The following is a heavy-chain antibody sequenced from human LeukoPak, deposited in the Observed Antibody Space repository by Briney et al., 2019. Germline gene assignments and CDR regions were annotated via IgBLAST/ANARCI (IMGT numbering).Heavy chain of an antibody. CDR1: GFTFSSYS. Sequence: GGSLRLSCAASGFTFSSYSMNWVRQAPGKGLEWVSSISNSSSYIYYADSVKGRFTISRDNAKNSLHLQMNSLRAEDTAVYYCARGREGYDSSGGLAFDIWGQGTMVTVSS. CDR2: ISNSSSYI. CDR3: ARGREGYDSSGGLAFDI. V-gene: IGHV3-21*01. J-gene: IGHJ3*02. D-gene: IGHD3-22*01.